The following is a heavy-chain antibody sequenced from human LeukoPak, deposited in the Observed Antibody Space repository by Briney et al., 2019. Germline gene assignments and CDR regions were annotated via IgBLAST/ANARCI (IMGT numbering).Heavy chain of an antibody. Sequence: GASVKVSCKASGGTFSSYAISWVRQAPGQGLEWMGGIIPIFGTANYAQKFQGRVTITADESTSTAYMELSSLRSEDTAVYYCARADYYGSGSFSAYWFDPWGQGTLVTVSS. CDR2: IIPIFGTA. V-gene: IGHV1-69*13. D-gene: IGHD3-10*01. CDR1: GGTFSSYA. CDR3: ARADYYGSGSFSAYWFDP. J-gene: IGHJ5*02.